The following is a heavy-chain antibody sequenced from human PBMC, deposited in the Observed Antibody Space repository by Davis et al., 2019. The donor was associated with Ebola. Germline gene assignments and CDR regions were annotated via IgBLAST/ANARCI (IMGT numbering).Heavy chain of an antibody. CDR1: GLTFSNYA. CDR3: ARDRQFIAAAGLFDY. Sequence: RISCAGSGLTFSNYAMNWVRQAPGKGPEWVSGISGSGHTTYYAGSMKGRFTISRDDSKNTVYLQMNSLRAEDTAVYYCARDRQFIAAAGLFDYWGQGTLVTVSS. J-gene: IGHJ4*02. D-gene: IGHD6-13*01. V-gene: IGHV3-23*01. CDR2: ISGSGHTT.